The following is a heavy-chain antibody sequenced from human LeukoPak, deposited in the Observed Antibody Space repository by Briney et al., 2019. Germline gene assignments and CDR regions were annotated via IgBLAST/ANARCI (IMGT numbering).Heavy chain of an antibody. D-gene: IGHD1-7*01. CDR1: GFTFSSHA. V-gene: IGHV3-23*01. CDR3: AKGSSGTASNPVDY. Sequence: GGSLRLSCAAPGFTFSSHAMTWVRQAPGKGLDWVSAINDDGGGTYYADSVKGRFTVSRDNSKNTLFLQMNSLRAEDTAMYYCAKGSSGTASNPVDYWGQGTLVTVSS. J-gene: IGHJ4*02. CDR2: INDDGGGT.